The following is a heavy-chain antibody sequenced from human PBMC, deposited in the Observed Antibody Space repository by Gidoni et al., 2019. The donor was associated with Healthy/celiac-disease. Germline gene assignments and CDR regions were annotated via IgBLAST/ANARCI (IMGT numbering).Heavy chain of an antibody. CDR3: ARERDRDFDY. V-gene: IGHV1-2*06. J-gene: IGHJ4*02. CDR2: ITPNRGGT. Sequence: QVQLVQSGAEVKNPGASVTVSCKASGHPFTGYYMHWVRQAPGQGLECMGRITPNRGGTKYAQKLQGRVSMTRDTSISTAYMELSRLRSDDKAVDYCARERDRDFDYWGQGTLVTVSS. CDR1: GHPFTGYY.